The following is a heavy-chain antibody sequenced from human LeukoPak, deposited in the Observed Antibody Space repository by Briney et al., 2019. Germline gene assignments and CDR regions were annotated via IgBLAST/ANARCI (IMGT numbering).Heavy chain of an antibody. Sequence: GESLKISCKGSGYSFTSYWIGWVRQMPGKGLEWMGIIYPGDSDTRYSPSFQGQVTISADKSISTAYLQWSSLKASDTAMYYCARLGPGTTVLYYYYYGMDVWGQGTTVTVSS. D-gene: IGHD1-1*01. J-gene: IGHJ6*02. V-gene: IGHV5-51*01. CDR2: IYPGDSDT. CDR3: ARLGPGTTVLYYYYYGMDV. CDR1: GYSFTSYW.